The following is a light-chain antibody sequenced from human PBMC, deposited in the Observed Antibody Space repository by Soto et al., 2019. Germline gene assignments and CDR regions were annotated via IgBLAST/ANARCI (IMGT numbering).Light chain of an antibody. CDR1: KLGDKY. CDR3: QAWDISTEV. V-gene: IGLV3-1*01. J-gene: IGLJ2*01. CDR2: QDS. Sequence: SSELTQPPSVSVSPGQTASITCSGDKLGDKYACWYQQKPGQSPVLVIYQDSKRPSGLPERFSGSNSGNTATLTISGTQAMDEDDYYCQAWDISTEVFGGGTQLTVL.